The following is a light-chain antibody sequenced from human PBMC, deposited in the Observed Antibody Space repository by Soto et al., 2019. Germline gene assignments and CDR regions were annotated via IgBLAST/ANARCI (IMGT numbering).Light chain of an antibody. J-gene: IGKJ5*01. CDR1: QSVGSN. CDR2: GVS. Sequence: DIVITQSPATLSVSPGEGATLSCRASQSVGSNLAWYQQKPAQAPRLLIYGVSTRATGTPARFSGSGSGTEFTLTISSVQSEDFAVYYCQQYNNWPPITFGQGTRLEIK. V-gene: IGKV3-15*01. CDR3: QQYNNWPPIT.